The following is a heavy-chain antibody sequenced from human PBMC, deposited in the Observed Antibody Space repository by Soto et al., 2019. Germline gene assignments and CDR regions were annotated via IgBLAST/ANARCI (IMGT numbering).Heavy chain of an antibody. D-gene: IGHD6-19*01. CDR3: ARTTLKGAVAVDFDY. CDR2: IYYSGST. V-gene: IGHV4-59*01. CDR1: GGSISSYY. Sequence: ASETLSLTCTVSGGSISSYYWSWIRQPPGKGLEWIGYIYYSGSTNYNPSLKSRVTISVDTSKNQFSLKLSSVTAADTAVYYCARTTLKGAVAVDFDYWGQGTLVTVSS. J-gene: IGHJ4*02.